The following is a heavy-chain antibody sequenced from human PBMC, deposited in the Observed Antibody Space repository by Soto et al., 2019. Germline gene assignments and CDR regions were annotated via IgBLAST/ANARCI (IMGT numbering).Heavy chain of an antibody. CDR3: AKDGVGVVVVSRWFDP. CDR1: GFTFSDYY. Sequence: PGGSLRLSCAASGFTFSDYYISWIRQAPGKGLEWVSYISSNSIYIKYADSVKGRFNISRDNSKNTMYLQMNNLRAEDTAVYFCAKDGVGVVVVSRWFDPWGLGTLVTVSS. V-gene: IGHV3-11*06. D-gene: IGHD3-22*01. CDR2: ISSNSIYI. J-gene: IGHJ5*02.